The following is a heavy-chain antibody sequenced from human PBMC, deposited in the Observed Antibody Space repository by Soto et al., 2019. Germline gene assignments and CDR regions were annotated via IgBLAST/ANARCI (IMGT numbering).Heavy chain of an antibody. J-gene: IGHJ6*02. Sequence: HPGGSLRLSCAASGWTFGTYSMNWVRQAPGKGLEWIAYINSDSDNIMYADSVKGRFTISRDNAKNSLFLQMNSLTDEDTAVYYCARLYYDYVWGQGTTVTVYS. V-gene: IGHV3-48*02. CDR1: GWTFGTYS. D-gene: IGHD3-3*01. CDR3: ARLYYDYV. CDR2: INSDSDNI.